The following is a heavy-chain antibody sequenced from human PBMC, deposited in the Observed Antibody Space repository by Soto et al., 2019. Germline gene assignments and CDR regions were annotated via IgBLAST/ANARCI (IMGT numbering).Heavy chain of an antibody. CDR2: ISAYNGNT. D-gene: IGHD3-3*01. Sequence: ASVKVSCKASGYTFTSYGISWVRQSPGQGLEWMGWISAYNGNTNYAQKLQGRVTMTTDTSTSTAYMELRSLRSDDTAVYYCARFKGPSNYYFWSGYYNWFDPWGQGTLVTVSS. V-gene: IGHV1-18*01. CDR3: ARFKGPSNYYFWSGYYNWFDP. CDR1: GYTFTSYG. J-gene: IGHJ5*02.